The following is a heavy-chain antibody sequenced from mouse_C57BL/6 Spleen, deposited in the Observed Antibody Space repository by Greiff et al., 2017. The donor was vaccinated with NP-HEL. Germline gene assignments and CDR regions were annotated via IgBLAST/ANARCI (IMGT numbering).Heavy chain of an antibody. Sequence: EVQLQQSGPVLVKPGASVKMSCKASGYTFTDYYMNWVKQSHGKSLEWIGVINPYNGGTSYNQKFKGKATLTVDKPSSTAYMELNSLTSEDSAVYYCARPITTVVGGYFDVWGTGTTVTVSS. CDR2: INPYNGGT. D-gene: IGHD1-1*01. CDR3: ARPITTVVGGYFDV. CDR1: GYTFTDYY. V-gene: IGHV1-19*01. J-gene: IGHJ1*03.